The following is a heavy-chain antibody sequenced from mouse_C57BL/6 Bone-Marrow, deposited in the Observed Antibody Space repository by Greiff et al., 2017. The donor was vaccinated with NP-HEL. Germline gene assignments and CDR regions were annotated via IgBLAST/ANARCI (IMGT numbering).Heavy chain of an antibody. CDR2: INYDGSST. V-gene: IGHV5-16*01. CDR3: AREGAQASFAY. CDR1: GFTFSDYY. J-gene: IGHJ3*01. D-gene: IGHD3-2*02. Sequence: EVQRVESEGGLVQPGSSMKLSCTASGFTFSDYYMAWVRQVPEKGLEWVANINYDGSSTYYLDSLKSRFIISRDNAQNILYLQMSSLKSEDTATYYCAREGAQASFAYWGQGTLVTVSA.